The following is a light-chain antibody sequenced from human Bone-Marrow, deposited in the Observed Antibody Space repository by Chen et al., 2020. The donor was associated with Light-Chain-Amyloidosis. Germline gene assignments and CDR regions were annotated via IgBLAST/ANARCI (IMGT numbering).Light chain of an antibody. J-gene: IGKJ4*01. CDR3: LQGNSWPPGVT. CDR2: DAS. V-gene: IGKV3-11*01. CDR1: QSVSNY. Sequence: EIVLTQSPATLSLSPGERATFSCRASQSVSNYLAWYQQKPGLAPRLLIYDASRRAPGVPARFSGRASGTDFTLTISSLEPEDFAVYDCLQGNSWPPGVTFGGGTKVEIK.